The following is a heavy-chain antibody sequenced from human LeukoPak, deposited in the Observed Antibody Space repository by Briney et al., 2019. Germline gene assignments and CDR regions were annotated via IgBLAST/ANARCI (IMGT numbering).Heavy chain of an antibody. J-gene: IGHJ4*02. CDR2: ISSSSSYI. CDR3: ARDCWDYGSGSYCGIDY. D-gene: IGHD3-10*01. Sequence: GGSLRLSCAASGFTFSSNSMNWVRQAPGKGLEWVSSISSSSSYIYYADSVKGRFTISRDNAKNSLYLQMNSLRAEDTTVYYCARDCWDYGSGSYCGIDYWGQGTLVTVSS. V-gene: IGHV3-21*03. CDR1: GFTFSSNS.